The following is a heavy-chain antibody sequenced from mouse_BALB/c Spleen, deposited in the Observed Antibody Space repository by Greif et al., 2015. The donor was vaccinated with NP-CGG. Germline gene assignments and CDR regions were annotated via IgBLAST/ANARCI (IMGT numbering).Heavy chain of an antibody. CDR1: GFTFSSYG. J-gene: IGHJ3*01. Sequence: EVMLVESGGDLVKPGGSLKLSCAASGFTFSSYGMSWVRQTPDKRLEWVATISSGGSYTYYPDSVKGRFTISRDNAKNTLYLQMSSLKSEDTAMYYCVRHDRYDGPWFAYWGQGTLVTVSA. CDR2: ISSGGSYT. CDR3: VRHDRYDGPWFAY. D-gene: IGHD2-14*01. V-gene: IGHV5-6*01.